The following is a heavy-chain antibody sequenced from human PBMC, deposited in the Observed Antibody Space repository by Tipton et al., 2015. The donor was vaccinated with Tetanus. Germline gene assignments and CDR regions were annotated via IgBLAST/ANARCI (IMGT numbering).Heavy chain of an antibody. V-gene: IGHV1-18*01. D-gene: IGHD2-15*01. J-gene: IGHJ6*02. CDR3: ARTLRSYYYYYGMDV. CDR2: ISAYNGNT. Sequence: QLVQSGAEVKKPGASVKVSCKASGYTFTSYGISWVRQAPGQGLEWMGWISAYNGNTDYAQKLQGRVTMTTDTSTSTAYMELRSLRSDDTAVYYCARTLRSYYYYYGMDVWGQGTTVTVSS. CDR1: GYTFTSYG.